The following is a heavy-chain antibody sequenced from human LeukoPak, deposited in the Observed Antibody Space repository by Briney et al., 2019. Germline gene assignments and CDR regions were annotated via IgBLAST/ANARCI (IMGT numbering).Heavy chain of an antibody. Sequence: PSETLSLTSTVSGGSISSYYWSWIRQPPGKGLEWIGYIYYSGSTNYNPSLKSRVTISVDTSENQFSLRLSSVTAADTAVYYCARKEYSSTWYYNYWGQGTPVTVSS. J-gene: IGHJ4*02. V-gene: IGHV4-59*12. D-gene: IGHD6-13*01. CDR1: GGSISSYY. CDR2: IYYSGST. CDR3: ARKEYSSTWYYNY.